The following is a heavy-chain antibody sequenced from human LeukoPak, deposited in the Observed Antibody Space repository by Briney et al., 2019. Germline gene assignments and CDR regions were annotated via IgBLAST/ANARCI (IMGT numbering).Heavy chain of an antibody. J-gene: IGHJ4*02. D-gene: IGHD3-3*01. CDR2: ISYDGSNK. Sequence: GGSLRLSCAASGFTFSSYAMHWVRQAPGKGLEWVAVISYDGSNKYYADSVKGRFTISRDNAKNSLYLQMNSLRVEDTAVYYCARDSDYDFWSGSDYWGQGTLVTVSS. CDR3: ARDSDYDFWSGSDY. V-gene: IGHV3-30-3*01. CDR1: GFTFSSYA.